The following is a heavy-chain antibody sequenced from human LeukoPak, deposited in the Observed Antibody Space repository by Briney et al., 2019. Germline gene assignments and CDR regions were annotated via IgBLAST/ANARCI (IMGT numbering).Heavy chain of an antibody. J-gene: IGHJ4*02. D-gene: IGHD2-2*01. CDR1: GGTFSSYA. CDR3: ARHQSYCSSTSCYAAFDY. CDR2: IIPILGIA. Sequence: ASVKVSCKASGGTFSSYAISWVRQAPGQGLEWMGRIIPILGIANYAQKFQGRVTITAEKSTSTAYMELSSLRSEDTAMYYWARHQSYCSSTSCYAAFDYWGQGTLVTVSS. V-gene: IGHV1-69*04.